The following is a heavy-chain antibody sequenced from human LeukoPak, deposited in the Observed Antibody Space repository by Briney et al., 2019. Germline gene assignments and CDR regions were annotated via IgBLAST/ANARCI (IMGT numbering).Heavy chain of an antibody. D-gene: IGHD3-22*01. CDR3: ARHYYDSSGYGLDYYYYMDV. CDR1: GGSISSYY. J-gene: IGHJ6*03. V-gene: IGHV4-59*08. Sequence: PSETLSLTCTVSGGSISSYYWSWIRQPPGKGLEWIGHIYYSGSTNYNPSLKSRVTISVDTSKNQFSLKLSSVTAADTAVYYCARHYYDSSGYGLDYYYYMDVWGKGTTVTVSS. CDR2: IYYSGST.